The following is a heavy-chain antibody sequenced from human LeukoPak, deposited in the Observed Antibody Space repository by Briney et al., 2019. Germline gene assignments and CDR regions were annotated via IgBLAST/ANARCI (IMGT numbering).Heavy chain of an antibody. D-gene: IGHD6-19*01. J-gene: IGHJ4*02. CDR2: ISGSGGST. V-gene: IGHV3-23*01. CDR3: AKVAVAVSYYFDY. CDR1: GFTLSSYG. Sequence: GSLRLSCAASGFTLSSYGMSWVRQAPGKGLEWVSAISGSGGSTYYADSVKGRFTISRDNSKNTLYLQMNSLRAEDTAVYYCAKVAVAVSYYFDYWGQGTLVTVSS.